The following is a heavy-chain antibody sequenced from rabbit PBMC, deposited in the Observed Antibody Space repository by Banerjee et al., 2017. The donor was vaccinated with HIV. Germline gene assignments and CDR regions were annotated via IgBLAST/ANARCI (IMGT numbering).Heavy chain of an antibody. D-gene: IGHD4-1*01. J-gene: IGHJ4*01. V-gene: IGHV1S43*01. CDR2: IYISSGTT. CDR1: GFSFSNKYV. CDR3: ARISGWGGDL. Sequence: QEQLEESGGGLVKPEGSLTLTCKASGFSFSNKYVMCWVRQAPGKGLELIACIYISSGTTWYASWVNGRFTISRSTSLNTVTLQMTSLTAADTATYFCARISGWGGDLWGPGTLVTVS.